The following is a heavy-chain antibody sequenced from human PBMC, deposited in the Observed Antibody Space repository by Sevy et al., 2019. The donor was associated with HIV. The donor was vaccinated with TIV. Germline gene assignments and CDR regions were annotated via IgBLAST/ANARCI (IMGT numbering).Heavy chain of an antibody. V-gene: IGHV3-30*04. D-gene: IGHD7-27*01. CDR2: ISADAKKQ. CDR1: GFTLKSHT. J-gene: IGHJ4*02. CDR3: ARDLTERYTIDY. Sequence: GGCLRLSCTVSGFTLKSHTMYWVRQAPGKGLEWVAFISADAKKQNYADAVKGRFTISRDNFKNTLYLQVNSLRAEDTAIYYCARDLTERYTIDYWGQGILVTVSS.